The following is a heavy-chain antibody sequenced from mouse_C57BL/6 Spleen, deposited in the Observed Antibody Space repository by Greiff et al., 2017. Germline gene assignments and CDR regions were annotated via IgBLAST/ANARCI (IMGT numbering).Heavy chain of an antibody. V-gene: IGHV1-64*01. CDR2: IHPNSGST. Sequence: QVQLQQSGAELVKPGASVKLSCKASGYTFTSYWMHWVKQRPGQGLEWIGMIHPNSGSTNYNEKFKSKATLTVDKSSSTAYMQLSSLTSEDSAVYYCAIIYYDYDRYYAMDYWGQGTSVTVSS. CDR3: AIIYYDYDRYYAMDY. J-gene: IGHJ4*01. D-gene: IGHD2-4*01. CDR1: GYTFTSYW.